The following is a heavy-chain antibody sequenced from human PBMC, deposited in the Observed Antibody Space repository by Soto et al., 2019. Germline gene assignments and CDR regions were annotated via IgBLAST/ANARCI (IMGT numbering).Heavy chain of an antibody. CDR1: GFTFTSYW. CDR3: AKHEGYCSTTTCSNFDY. D-gene: IGHD2-2*01. J-gene: IGHJ4*02. Sequence: GESLKISCKGSGFTFTSYWIAWVRQMPGIGLEWMGIIYPGDSDSSYSPSFQGQVTISADKSINTAYLHWSSLKASDTAIYYCAKHEGYCSTTTCSNFDYWGQGTLVTVSS. CDR2: IYPGDSDS. V-gene: IGHV5-51*01.